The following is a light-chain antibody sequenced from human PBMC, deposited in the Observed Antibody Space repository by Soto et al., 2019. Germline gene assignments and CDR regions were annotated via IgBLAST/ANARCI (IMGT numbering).Light chain of an antibody. J-gene: IGLJ2*01. CDR1: SSNIGAGYD. V-gene: IGLV1-40*01. Sequence: QSVLTQPPSVSGAPGQRVTISCTGSSSNIGAGYDVHWYQQLPGTAPKLLIYGNSNRPSGVPDRFSGSKSGTSASLAITRLQAEDEADYYCQSYDSSLSGLFGGGTKVTVL. CDR3: QSYDSSLSGL. CDR2: GNS.